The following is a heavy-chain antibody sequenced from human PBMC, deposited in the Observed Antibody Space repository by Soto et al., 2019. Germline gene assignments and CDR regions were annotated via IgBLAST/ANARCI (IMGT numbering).Heavy chain of an antibody. D-gene: IGHD3-10*01. J-gene: IGHJ4*02. CDR2: VNPNNGDT. V-gene: IGHV1-8*01. CDR1: GYTFSNYD. CDR3: AKVSRKGSAIDFDY. Sequence: QVQLVQSGAELKKPGASVKVSCKASGYTFSNYDMNWVRQATGQGPEWIGWVNPNNGDTGYAQKFQGRVTLTTDISTTTAYMELISLRSEDTAIYSCAKVSRKGSAIDFDYWGQGTLITVSS.